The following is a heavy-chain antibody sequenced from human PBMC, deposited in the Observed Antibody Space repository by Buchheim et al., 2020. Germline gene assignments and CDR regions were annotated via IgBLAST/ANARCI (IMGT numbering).Heavy chain of an antibody. CDR2: INGRGDNT. Sequence: EVGLLESGGSLAQPGGSLIPSCAASGFTFTSYLMMWVRQGPGKGLECVSTINGRGDNTYYADSVKGRFIISRDTSRNTIYLRMDSLRVEDTAIYYCAKVGSSAYFFESWGRGTL. CDR1: GFTFTSYL. V-gene: IGHV3-23*01. CDR3: AKVGSSAYFFES. J-gene: IGHJ4*02.